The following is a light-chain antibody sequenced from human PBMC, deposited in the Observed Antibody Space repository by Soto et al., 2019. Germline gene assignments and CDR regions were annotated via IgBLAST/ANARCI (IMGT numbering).Light chain of an antibody. CDR2: GAS. Sequence: IAFTQSPGTLSLSPGERATLCCRASQSVSSSYLAWYQQKPGQAPRLLIYGASRRATGIPDRFSGSGSGTDFTLTISRLEPEDFAVYYCQQYGSSPPWTFGQGTKVDSK. CDR1: QSVSSSY. CDR3: QQYGSSPPWT. V-gene: IGKV3-20*01. J-gene: IGKJ1*01.